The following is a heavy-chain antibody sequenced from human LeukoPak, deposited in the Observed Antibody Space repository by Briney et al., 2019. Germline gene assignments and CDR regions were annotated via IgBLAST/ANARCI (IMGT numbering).Heavy chain of an antibody. D-gene: IGHD6-13*01. CDR2: IYYSGST. V-gene: IGHV4-39*01. CDR3: ARRGEVIAAA. J-gene: IGHJ4*02. Sequence: PSETLSLTCTVPGGSISSSSYYWGWIRQPPGKGLEWIGSIYYSGSTYYNPSLKSRVTISVDTSKNQFSLKLSSVTAADTAVYYCARRGEVIAAAWGQGTLVTVSS. CDR1: GGSISSSSYY.